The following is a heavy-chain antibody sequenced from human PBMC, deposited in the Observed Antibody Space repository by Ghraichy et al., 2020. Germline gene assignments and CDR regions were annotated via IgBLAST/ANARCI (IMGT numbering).Heavy chain of an antibody. J-gene: IGHJ4*02. CDR2: INHSGST. Sequence: SETLSLTCAVYGGSFSGYYWSWIRQPPGKGLEWIGEINHSGSTNYNPSLKSRVTISVDTSKNQFSLKLSSVTAADTAVYYCARVLHYYDFWSGYSLLDYWGQGTLVTVSS. CDR1: GGSFSGYY. D-gene: IGHD3-3*01. V-gene: IGHV4-34*01. CDR3: ARVLHYYDFWSGYSLLDY.